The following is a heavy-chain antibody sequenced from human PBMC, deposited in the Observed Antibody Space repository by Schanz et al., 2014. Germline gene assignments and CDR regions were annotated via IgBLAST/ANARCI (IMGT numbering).Heavy chain of an antibody. Sequence: QVQLQQWGAGLLKPSETLSLTCAVYGGSFSSGGYSWSWIRQPPGKGLEWIGYISYSGSSYYNPSLKSRVTISVAPSKKRSSLRLSSVTAADTAVYHCARDSRYYGMDVWGQGTTVTVSS. CDR3: ARDSRYYGMDV. CDR1: GGSFSSGGYS. CDR2: ISYSGSS. D-gene: IGHD1-20*01. J-gene: IGHJ6*02. V-gene: IGHV4-30-4*07.